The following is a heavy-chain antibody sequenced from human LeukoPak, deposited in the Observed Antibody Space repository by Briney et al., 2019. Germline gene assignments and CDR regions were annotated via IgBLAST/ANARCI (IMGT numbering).Heavy chain of an antibody. J-gene: IGHJ4*02. CDR2: INGSGSST. CDR1: GFTFSSYA. D-gene: IGHD2-15*01. V-gene: IGHV3-23*01. CDR3: AKACSVDAWAPFDY. Sequence: PGGSLTLSCAASGFTFSSYAMSWVRQAPGKGLEWVADINGSGSSTYYADSVRGRFTISRDNSKNTPYLQMNSLRAEDTAVYSCAKACSVDAWAPFDYWGQGTLVTVSS.